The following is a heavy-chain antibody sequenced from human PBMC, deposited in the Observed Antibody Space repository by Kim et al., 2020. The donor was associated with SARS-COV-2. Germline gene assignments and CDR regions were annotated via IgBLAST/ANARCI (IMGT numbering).Heavy chain of an antibody. CDR3: ARYYDYRFDF. D-gene: IGHD3-22*01. CDR2: IRRKVDSYAT. CDR1: GFPFSASP. V-gene: IGHV3-73*01. J-gene: IGHJ4*02. Sequence: GGSLRLSCAASGFPFSASPMHWVRQASGKGLEWVGRIRRKVDSYATTYAESMKGRFTISRDDSENTVYLQMNSLKTEDTAVYYCARYYDYRFDFWGQGTLVTVS.